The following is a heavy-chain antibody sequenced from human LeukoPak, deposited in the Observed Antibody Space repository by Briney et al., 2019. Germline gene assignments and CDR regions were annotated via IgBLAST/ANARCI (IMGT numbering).Heavy chain of an antibody. CDR3: ARDPDSGSYRWDYFDY. Sequence: SETLSLTCTVSGYSISSGYYWGWIRQPPGKGLECIESIYHSGSTYYNPSLKSRVTISVDTSENPFSLKVSSVTAADTAVYYCARDPDSGSYRWDYFDYWGQGTLVPVSS. CDR2: IYHSGST. CDR1: GYSISSGYY. J-gene: IGHJ4*02. V-gene: IGHV4-38-2*02. D-gene: IGHD1-26*01.